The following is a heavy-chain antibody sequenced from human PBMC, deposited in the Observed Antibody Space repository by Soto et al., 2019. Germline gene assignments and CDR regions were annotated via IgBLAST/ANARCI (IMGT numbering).Heavy chain of an antibody. V-gene: IGHV1-69*13. Sequence: SVKVSCKASGGTFSNHAINWVRQAPGQGPEWMGGIILPFGTANYAQNFQGRVTITADESMTTAYLELNGLRSEDTAVYYCSRGPDYAGYIDDWGQGAPVTVSS. J-gene: IGHJ4*02. CDR3: SRGPDYAGYIDD. CDR1: GGTFSNHA. CDR2: IILPFGTA. D-gene: IGHD4-17*01.